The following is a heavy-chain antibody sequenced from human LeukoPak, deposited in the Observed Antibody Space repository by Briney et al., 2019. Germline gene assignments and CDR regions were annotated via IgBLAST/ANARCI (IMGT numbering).Heavy chain of an antibody. CDR1: GGSISSYY. D-gene: IGHD3-22*01. J-gene: IGHJ4*02. CDR2: IYYSGST. CDR3: ARLDSSGYYSFFDY. V-gene: IGHV4-59*08. Sequence: SETLSLTCTVSGGSISSYYWSWIRQPPGKGLEWIGYIYYSGSTNYNPSLKSRVTISVDTSKNQFSLKLSSVTAADTAVYYCARLDSSGYYSFFDYWGQGTLVTVSS.